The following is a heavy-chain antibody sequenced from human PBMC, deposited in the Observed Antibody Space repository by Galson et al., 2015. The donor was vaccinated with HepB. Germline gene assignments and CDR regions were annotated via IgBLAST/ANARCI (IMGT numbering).Heavy chain of an antibody. Sequence: SVKVSCKASGGTFSSYAISWVRQAPGQGLEWMGGIIPIFGTANYAQKFQGRVTITADESTSTAYMELSSLRSEDTAVYYCARDQPGYSGFDYWGQGTLVTVSS. CDR3: ARDQPGYSGFDY. J-gene: IGHJ4*02. CDR1: GGTFSSYA. V-gene: IGHV1-69*13. D-gene: IGHD1-26*01. CDR2: IIPIFGTA.